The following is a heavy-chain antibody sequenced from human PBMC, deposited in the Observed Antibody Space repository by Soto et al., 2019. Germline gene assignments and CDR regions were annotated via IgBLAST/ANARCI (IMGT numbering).Heavy chain of an antibody. V-gene: IGHV2-5*01. D-gene: IGHD2-2*01. CDR2: IYWNDDK. J-gene: IGHJ4*01. Sequence: QITLKESGPTLVKPTQTLTLTCTFSGFSLNTSGMVVGWIRQPPGKALEWLALIYWNDDKRYRPSLNSRLTIAKDTSKSQVVLTVTNVAPVDTATYYCAHTKRVVVPAATHNLDYWGQGILVTVSS. CDR3: AHTKRVVVPAATHNLDY. CDR1: GFSLNTSGMV.